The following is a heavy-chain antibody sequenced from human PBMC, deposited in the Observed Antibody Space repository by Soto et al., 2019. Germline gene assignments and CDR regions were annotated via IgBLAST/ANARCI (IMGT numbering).Heavy chain of an antibody. Sequence: GGSLRLSCAASGFTFSSYAMHWVRQAPGKGLEWVAVIWYDGSKTYYVESVKGRFTISRDNSKNTLYLQMNSLRAEDTAVYCCARDLGSTNYYFDYWGLGTLVTGSS. J-gene: IGHJ4*02. CDR3: ARDLGSTNYYFDY. V-gene: IGHV3-33*08. CDR1: GFTFSSYA. D-gene: IGHD5-12*01. CDR2: IWYDGSKT.